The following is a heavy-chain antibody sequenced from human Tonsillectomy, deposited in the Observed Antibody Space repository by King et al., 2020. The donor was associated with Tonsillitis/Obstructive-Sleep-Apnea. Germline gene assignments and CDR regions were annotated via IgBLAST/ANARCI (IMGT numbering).Heavy chain of an antibody. CDR3: AREYISAFWCPDY. V-gene: IGHV7-4-1*02. CDR1: GYTFNKYA. D-gene: IGHD3-22*01. Sequence: QLVQSGSELKKPGASVKVSCKASGYTFNKYAVIWVRQAPGQGLEWMGWINTETGNPTYAQGVTGRFVFSFDTFVRTAYLQISSLKAEDTAIYYCAREYISAFWCPDYWGQGTLVTVSS. CDR2: INTETGNP. J-gene: IGHJ4*02.